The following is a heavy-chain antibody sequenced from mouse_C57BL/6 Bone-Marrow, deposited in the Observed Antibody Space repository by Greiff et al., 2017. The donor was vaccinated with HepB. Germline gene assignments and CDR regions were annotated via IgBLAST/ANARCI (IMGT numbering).Heavy chain of an antibody. J-gene: IGHJ2*01. D-gene: IGHD1-1*01. CDR2: IYPRSGNT. V-gene: IGHV1-81*01. CDR1: GYTFTSYG. CDR3: ARRGVITTVVAPYYFDY. Sequence: QVQLQQSGAELARPGASVKLSRKASGYTFTSYGISWVKQRTGQGLEWIGEIYPRSGNTYYNEKFKGKATLTADKSSSTAYMELRSLTSEDSAVYFCARRGVITTVVAPYYFDYWGQGTTLTVSS.